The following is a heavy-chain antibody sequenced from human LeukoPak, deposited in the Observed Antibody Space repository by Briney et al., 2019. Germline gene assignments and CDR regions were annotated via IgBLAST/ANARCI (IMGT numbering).Heavy chain of an antibody. V-gene: IGHV3-23*01. J-gene: IGHJ4*02. CDR1: GFTFTNYA. CDR3: ARAGYDSIRAYFDY. CDR2: IVSGSTT. D-gene: IGHD3-22*01. Sequence: GGSLRLSCTASGFTFTNYAMTWIRQAPGKGLGWVSTIVSGSTTYYADSVKGRFTISRDNSKNTLFLHMNSPRAEDTALYYCARAGYDSIRAYFDYWGQGTLVTVSS.